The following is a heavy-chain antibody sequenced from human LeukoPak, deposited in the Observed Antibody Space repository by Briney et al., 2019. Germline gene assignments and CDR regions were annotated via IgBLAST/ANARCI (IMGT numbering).Heavy chain of an antibody. V-gene: IGHV4-4*09. Sequence: SETLSLTCTVSGGSISSYYWSWIRQPPGKGLEWIGYIYTSGSTNYNPSLKRRVTISVDTSKNHFSPKLSSVTAADPAVYYRARDMGGYHNWLDPWGQGTLVTVSS. CDR2: IYTSGST. CDR3: ARDMGGYHNWLDP. D-gene: IGHD3-22*01. CDR1: GGSISSYY. J-gene: IGHJ5*02.